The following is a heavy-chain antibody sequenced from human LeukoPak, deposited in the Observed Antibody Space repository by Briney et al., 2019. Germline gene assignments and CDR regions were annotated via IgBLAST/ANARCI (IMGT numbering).Heavy chain of an antibody. J-gene: IGHJ4*02. CDR2: ISYDGSNK. Sequence: GRSLRLSCAASGFTFSSYGMHWVRQAPGKGLEWVAVISYDGSNKYYADSVKGRFTISRDNAKNSLYLQMNSLRAEDTAVYYCARGSLVHYYNSGTYRIRAGFDYWGQGTLVTVSS. V-gene: IGHV3-30*03. D-gene: IGHD3-10*01. CDR1: GFTFSSYG. CDR3: ARGSLVHYYNSGTYRIRAGFDY.